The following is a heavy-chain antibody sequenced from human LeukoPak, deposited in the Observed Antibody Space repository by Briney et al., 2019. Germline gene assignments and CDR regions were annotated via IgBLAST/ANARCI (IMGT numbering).Heavy chain of an antibody. D-gene: IGHD6-19*01. Sequence: GGSLRLSCAASGFTFSRYAMNWVRQAPEKGLEWVSTISISANTHYADSVKGRFTISRDNSKSTLYLQMNSLRAEDTAIYYCAKDHDSTGLFQDRDYWGQGTQVTISS. J-gene: IGHJ4*02. V-gene: IGHV3-23*01. CDR2: ISISANT. CDR1: GFTFSRYA. CDR3: AKDHDSTGLFQDRDY.